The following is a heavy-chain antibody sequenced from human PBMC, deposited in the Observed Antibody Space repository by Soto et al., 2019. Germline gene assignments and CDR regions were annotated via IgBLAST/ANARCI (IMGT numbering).Heavy chain of an antibody. CDR1: GFTFSSYA. V-gene: IGHV3-23*01. J-gene: IGHJ4*02. CDR3: AKDRRGGRVAVAAYYFDY. CDR2: ISGSGGST. Sequence: GGSLRLSCAASGFTFSSYAMSWVRQAPGKGLEWVSAISGSGGSTYYADSVKGRFTISRDNSKNTLYLQMNSLRAEDTAVYYCAKDRRGGRVAVAAYYFDYWGQGTLVTVSS. D-gene: IGHD6-19*01.